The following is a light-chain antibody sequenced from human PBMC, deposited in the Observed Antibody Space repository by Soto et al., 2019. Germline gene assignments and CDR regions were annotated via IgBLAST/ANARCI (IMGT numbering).Light chain of an antibody. J-gene: IGKJ4*01. Sequence: DIQMTQSPFSLSASVGDRVTITCRPTQTISRYLNWYQQKPGKAPKLLISAATTLPTGIPYRFSGSGSGRAFTLTISSIEPEDFAVYYCQQRSDWPPLTFGGGTKVDIK. CDR3: QQRSDWPPLT. CDR1: QTISRY. CDR2: AAT. V-gene: IGKV1-39*01.